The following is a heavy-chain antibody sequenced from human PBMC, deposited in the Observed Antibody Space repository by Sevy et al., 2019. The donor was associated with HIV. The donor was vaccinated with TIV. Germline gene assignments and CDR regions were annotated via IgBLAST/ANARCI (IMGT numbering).Heavy chain of an antibody. CDR3: ASYRVGDDAFDI. V-gene: IGHV3-48*02. CDR2: ISSSSSTI. Sequence: GGSLRLSCAASGFTFSSYSMNWVRQAPGKGLEWVADISSSSSTIYYADSVKGRFTISRDNAKNSLYLQMNSLRDEDTAVYYCASYRVGDDAFDIWGQGTMVTVSS. J-gene: IGHJ3*02. CDR1: GFTFSSYS.